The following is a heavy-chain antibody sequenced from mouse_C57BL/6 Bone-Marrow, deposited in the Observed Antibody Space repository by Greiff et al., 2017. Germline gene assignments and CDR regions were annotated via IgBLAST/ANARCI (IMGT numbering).Heavy chain of an antibody. V-gene: IGHV1-80*01. Sequence: VQLQQSGAELVKPGASVKISCKASGYAFSSYWMNWVKQRPGKGLEWIGQIYPGDGDTNYNGKFKGKATLTADKSSSTAYMQLSSLTSEDSAVYFCARLLHFHYDGYFYFDYWGQGTTLTVSS. CDR1: GYAFSSYW. CDR2: IYPGDGDT. CDR3: ARLLHFHYDGYFYFDY. D-gene: IGHD2-3*01. J-gene: IGHJ2*01.